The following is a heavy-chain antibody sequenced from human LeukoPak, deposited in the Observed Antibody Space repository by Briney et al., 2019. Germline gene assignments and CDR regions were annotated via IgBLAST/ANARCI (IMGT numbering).Heavy chain of an antibody. CDR3: AHRPNIISDYYDNSGYFDF. D-gene: IGHD3-22*01. V-gene: IGHV2-5*02. CDR2: IYWDDDK. CDR1: GFSLSTNGVA. Sequence: SGRTLVKPTQTLTLTCTFSGFSLSTNGVAVGWIRQPPGKALEWLALIYWDDDKRYSLSLKSRLTISKDTSKNQVVLTMTYVDPGDTATYYCAHRPNIISDYYDNSGYFDFWGPGILVTVSS. J-gene: IGHJ4*02.